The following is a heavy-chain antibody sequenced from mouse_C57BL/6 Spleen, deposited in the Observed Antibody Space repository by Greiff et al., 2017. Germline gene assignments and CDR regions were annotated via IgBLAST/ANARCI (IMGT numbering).Heavy chain of an antibody. CDR2: INYDGSST. CDR3: ARGRDYGYFDY. D-gene: IGHD2-4*01. J-gene: IGHJ2*01. CDR1: GFTFSDYY. Sequence: EVQLVESEGGLVQPGSSMKLSCTASGFTFSDYYMAWVRQVPEKGLEWVANINYDGSSTYYLDSLQSRFIISRDNAKNILYLQMSSLKSEDTATYYCARGRDYGYFDYWGQGTTLTVSS. V-gene: IGHV5-16*01.